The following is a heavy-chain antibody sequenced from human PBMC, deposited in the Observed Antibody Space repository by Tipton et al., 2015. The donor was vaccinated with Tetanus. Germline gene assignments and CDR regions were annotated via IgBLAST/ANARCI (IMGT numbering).Heavy chain of an antibody. J-gene: IGHJ5*02. D-gene: IGHD3-3*01. V-gene: IGHV4-30-4*01. CDR2: IYYNGFT. CDR1: GASVTSGGHY. CDR3: ARRDHVTVFGVVRGGWFDP. Sequence: TLSLTCTVSGASVTSGGHYWSWIRQHPGKGLEWIGYIYYNGFTYYNPSLKSRVTISVDTSKNQISLRLRSVTAADTAVYYCARRDHVTVFGVVRGGWFDPWGQGTLVTVSS.